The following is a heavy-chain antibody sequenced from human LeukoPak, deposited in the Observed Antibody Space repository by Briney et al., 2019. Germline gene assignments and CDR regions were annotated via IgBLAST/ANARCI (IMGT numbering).Heavy chain of an antibody. CDR1: GGSISSYY. J-gene: IGHJ4*02. V-gene: IGHV4-59*01. CDR2: TYYSGST. Sequence: SETLSLTCTVSGGSISSYYWSWIRQPPGKGLEWIGYTYYSGSTNYNPSLKSRVTISVDTSKNQFSLKLSSVTAVDTAVYYCARSARPSAVAEYYFDYWGQGTLVTVSS. D-gene: IGHD6-19*01. CDR3: ARSARPSAVAEYYFDY.